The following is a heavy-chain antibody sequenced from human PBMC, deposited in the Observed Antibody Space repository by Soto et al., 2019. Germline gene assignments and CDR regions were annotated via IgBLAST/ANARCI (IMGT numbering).Heavy chain of an antibody. D-gene: IGHD4-17*01. CDR3: ARADDYAGPDY. J-gene: IGHJ4*02. V-gene: IGHV1-18*04. Sequence: QVQLVQSGAEVKKPGASVKVSCKASGYTFTNYGIHWVRQAPGQGLEWVGWISADSGNTHYAQNLQARVTMTTDTSTSTAYMELRSLRSDDAAGYCCARADDYAGPDYWGQGTLVTVSS. CDR2: ISADSGNT. CDR1: GYTFTNYG.